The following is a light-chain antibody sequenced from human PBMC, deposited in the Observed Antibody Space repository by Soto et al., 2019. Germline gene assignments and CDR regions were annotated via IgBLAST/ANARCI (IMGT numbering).Light chain of an antibody. CDR1: QSVSSY. CDR3: QQRSNWPST. Sequence: EIVLTQSPATLSLSPWERATLSCRASQSVSSYLAWYQQKPGQAPRLLIYDASNRATGIPARFSGSGSGTDFTLTISSLEHEDFAVYYCQQRSNWPSTFGQGTRLEIK. J-gene: IGKJ5*01. CDR2: DAS. V-gene: IGKV3-11*01.